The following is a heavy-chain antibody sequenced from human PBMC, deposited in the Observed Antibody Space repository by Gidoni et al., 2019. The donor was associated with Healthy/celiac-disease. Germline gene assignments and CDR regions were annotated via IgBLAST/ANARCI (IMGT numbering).Heavy chain of an antibody. CDR2: INPISGGT. D-gene: IGHD6-13*01. J-gene: IGHJ4*02. V-gene: IGHV1-2*02. CDR1: GYTFTGDY. CDR3: SRSPYLSSLTLDY. Sequence: GQLGKSGAEVKKPGAEVQVSCRAAGYTFTGDYMHRVLQAPGQGLAWMGGINPISGGTNYAQPFHGRVTMTRDTSISTAYMELCRLRSDDPAVYYCSRSPYLSSLTLDYWGQGTLFPVSS.